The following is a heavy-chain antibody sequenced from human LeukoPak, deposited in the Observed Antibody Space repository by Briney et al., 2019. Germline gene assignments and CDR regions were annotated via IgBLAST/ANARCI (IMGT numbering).Heavy chain of an antibody. CDR2: IWYDGSNK. CDR1: GFTFSSYG. CDR3: AKDKGSESSWTFDY. V-gene: IGHV3-33*06. J-gene: IGHJ4*02. D-gene: IGHD6-13*01. Sequence: GGSLRLSCAASGFTFSSYGMHWVRQAPGKGLGWVAVIWYDGSNKYYADSVKGRFTISRDNSKNTLYLQMNSLRAEDTAVYYCAKDKGSESSWTFDYWGQGTLVTVSS.